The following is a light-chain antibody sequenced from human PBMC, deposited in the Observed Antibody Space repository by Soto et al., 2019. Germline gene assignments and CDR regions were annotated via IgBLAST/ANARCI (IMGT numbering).Light chain of an antibody. CDR1: QTIRVW. CDR2: DAS. V-gene: IGKV1-5*01. CDR3: QQYDSASPT. J-gene: IGKJ2*01. Sequence: DIQMTQSPSTLSASVGDGVTITCRASQTIRVWLAWYQQRPGKVPKFLIYDASNLETGVSSRFIGSGSGTEFTLTIRSLQPDDFATDYGQQYDSASPTFGQGTKLEI.